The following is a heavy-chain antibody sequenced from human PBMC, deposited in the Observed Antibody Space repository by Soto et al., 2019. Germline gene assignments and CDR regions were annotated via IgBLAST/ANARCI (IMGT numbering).Heavy chain of an antibody. V-gene: IGHV4-39*01. CDR3: GKVVVAATRHTDFDS. J-gene: IGHJ4*02. Sequence: SETLSLTCTVSGGSINSHNYYWAWIRQPPGKGLAWIASIYYDGTTYYNTSLKSRVTISRDTSKNQFSLRLTSVTAADTAVYFCGKVVVAATRHTDFDSWGQGTLVTVSS. CDR1: GGSINSHNYY. CDR2: IYYDGTT. D-gene: IGHD2-15*01.